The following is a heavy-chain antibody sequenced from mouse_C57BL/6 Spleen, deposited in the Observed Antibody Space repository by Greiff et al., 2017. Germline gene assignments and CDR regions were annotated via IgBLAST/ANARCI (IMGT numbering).Heavy chain of an antibody. V-gene: IGHV1-50*01. CDR3: ARRYYGSGAMDY. J-gene: IGHJ4*01. CDR1: GYTFTSYW. Sequence: QVQLQQPGAELVKPGASVKLSCKASGYTFTSYWMQWVKQRPGQGLEWIGEIDPSDSYTNYNQKFKGKATLPVDTSSSTAYMQLSSLTSEDSAVYYCARRYYGSGAMDYWCQGTSVTVSS. CDR2: IDPSDSYT. D-gene: IGHD1-1*01.